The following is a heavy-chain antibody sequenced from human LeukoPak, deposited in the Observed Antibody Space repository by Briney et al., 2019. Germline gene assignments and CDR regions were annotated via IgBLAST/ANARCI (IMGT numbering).Heavy chain of an antibody. CDR1: GFTFSSYS. J-gene: IGHJ4*02. V-gene: IGHV3-48*02. Sequence: LAGVSLRLSCAASGFTFSSYSMNWVRQAPGKGLEWVSHITASGTAMFYADSVKGRFTISRDNAKNSLYLQMNSLRDEDTAVYYCASSGSYRFDYWGQGTLVTVSS. CDR3: ASSGSYRFDY. D-gene: IGHD1-26*01. CDR2: ITASGTAM.